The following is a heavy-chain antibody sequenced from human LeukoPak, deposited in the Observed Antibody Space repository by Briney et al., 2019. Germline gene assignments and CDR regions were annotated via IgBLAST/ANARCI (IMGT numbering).Heavy chain of an antibody. V-gene: IGHV3-48*03. CDR2: ISSSGSTI. CDR1: GFTFSSYE. CDR3: ARGGTYYHSFDY. Sequence: GGSLRLSCAASGFTFSSYEMNWVRQAPGKGLERVSYISSSGSTIYYADSVKGRFTISRDNAKNSLYLQMNSLRAEDTAVYYCARGGTYYHSFDYWGQGTLVTVSS. D-gene: IGHD1-26*01. J-gene: IGHJ4*02.